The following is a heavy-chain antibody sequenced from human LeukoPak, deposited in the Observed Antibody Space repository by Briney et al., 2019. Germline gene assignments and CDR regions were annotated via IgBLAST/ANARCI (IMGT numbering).Heavy chain of an antibody. D-gene: IGHD6-13*01. V-gene: IGHV3-74*01. J-gene: IGHJ4*02. CDR1: GFTFSNYW. Sequence: GGSLRLSCAASGFTFSNYWMHWVRQTPGKGLVWVSRINTDESSTSYADSVKGRFTISRDNAKNTLYLQMNSLRAEDTAVYYCAKDIEAAGAGGDYWGQGTLVTVSS. CDR3: AKDIEAAGAGGDY. CDR2: INTDESST.